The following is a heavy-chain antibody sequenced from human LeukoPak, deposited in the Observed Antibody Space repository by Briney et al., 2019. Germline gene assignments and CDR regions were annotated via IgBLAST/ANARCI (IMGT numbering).Heavy chain of an antibody. CDR3: ARRGPLTTFGVVTPDNWFDP. D-gene: IGHD3-3*01. Sequence: PSGTLSLTCAVSGGSISSSNWWSWVRQPPGKGLEWIGEIYHSGSTNYNPSLKSRVTISVDKSKNQFSLKLSSVTAADTAVYYCARRGPLTTFGVVTPDNWFDPWGQGTLVTVSS. J-gene: IGHJ5*02. CDR2: IYHSGST. V-gene: IGHV4-4*02. CDR1: GGSISSSNW.